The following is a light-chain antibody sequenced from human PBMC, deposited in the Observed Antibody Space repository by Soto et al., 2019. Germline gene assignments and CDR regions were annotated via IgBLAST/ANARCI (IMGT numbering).Light chain of an antibody. J-gene: IGKJ2*01. CDR1: QSISSW. Sequence: DIQMTQSPSTLSASVGDRVTITCRASQSISSWLAWYQQKPGKAPKLLIYDASSLESGVPSRFSGSGSGTEFTLTXSSLQXDDFATYYCQQYNSYWYTFGQGTKLEIK. CDR3: QQYNSYWYT. V-gene: IGKV1-5*01. CDR2: DAS.